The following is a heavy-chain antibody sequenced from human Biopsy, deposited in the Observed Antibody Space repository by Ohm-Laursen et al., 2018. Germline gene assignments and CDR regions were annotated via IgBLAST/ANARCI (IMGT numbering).Heavy chain of an antibody. CDR2: IYYDGIT. D-gene: IGHD5-12*01. CDR1: GYSVTNDYY. CDR3: ARVAGGYAYYYGMDV. J-gene: IGHJ6*02. Sequence: SETLSLTCAVSGYSVTNDYYWCWIRQPPGKGLGWIGNIYYDGITYYNPSLKSRVAMSVDTSKNHLSLRLTSVTAADTAVYYCARVAGGYAYYYGMDVWGQGTTVIVSS. V-gene: IGHV4-38-2*01.